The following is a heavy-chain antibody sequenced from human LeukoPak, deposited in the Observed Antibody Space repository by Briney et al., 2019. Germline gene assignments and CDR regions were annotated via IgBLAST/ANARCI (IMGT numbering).Heavy chain of an antibody. V-gene: IGHV5-51*01. D-gene: IGHD5-18*01. J-gene: IGHJ5*02. CDR3: ARLADTAMAEFDP. CDR1: GYSFTSYW. Sequence: GESLKISCKGSGYSFTSYWIGWVRQMPGKGLEWMGIIYPGDSDTRYSPSFQGQVTISADNSISTAYLQWSSLKASDTAMYYCARLADTAMAEFDPWGQGTLVTVSS. CDR2: IYPGDSDT.